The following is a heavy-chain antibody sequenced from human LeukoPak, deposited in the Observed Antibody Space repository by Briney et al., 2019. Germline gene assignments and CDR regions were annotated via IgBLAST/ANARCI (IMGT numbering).Heavy chain of an antibody. V-gene: IGHV3-9*01. D-gene: IGHD6-13*01. CDR3: AKDSSSWFDAFDI. J-gene: IGHJ3*02. CDR2: ISWNSGSI. CDR1: GFTFDDYA. Sequence: GGSLRLSCAASGFTFDDYAMHWVRQAPGKGLEWVSGISWNSGSIGYADSVKGRFTISRDNAKNSLYLQMNSLRAEDTALYYCAKDSSSWFDAFDIWGQGTMVTASS.